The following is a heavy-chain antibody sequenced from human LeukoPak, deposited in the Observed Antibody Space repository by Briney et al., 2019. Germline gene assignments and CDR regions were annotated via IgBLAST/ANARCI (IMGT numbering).Heavy chain of an antibody. Sequence: GESLKISRKGSGYSFTSYWIGWVRQMPGKGLEWMGIIYPGDSDTRYSPSFQGQVTISADKSISTAYLQWSSLKASDTAMYYCARQPDYYDSSGYPPHFDYWGQGTLVTVSS. D-gene: IGHD3-22*01. CDR2: IYPGDSDT. J-gene: IGHJ4*02. V-gene: IGHV5-51*01. CDR3: ARQPDYYDSSGYPPHFDY. CDR1: GYSFTSYW.